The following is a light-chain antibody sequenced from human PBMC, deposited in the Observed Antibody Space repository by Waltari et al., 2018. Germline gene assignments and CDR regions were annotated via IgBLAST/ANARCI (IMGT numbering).Light chain of an antibody. CDR1: SSDVDFSNY. CDR2: DVS. J-gene: IGLJ3*02. Sequence: QSALTQPASVSGSPGQSITISCTGTSSDVDFSNYVSWYQQHPGKAPKLMIYDVSERPSGVSNRFSGSKSGNTASLTISGLQAEDEADYYCNSYAGSSSWVFGGGTKLTVL. CDR3: NSYAGSSSWV. V-gene: IGLV2-14*01.